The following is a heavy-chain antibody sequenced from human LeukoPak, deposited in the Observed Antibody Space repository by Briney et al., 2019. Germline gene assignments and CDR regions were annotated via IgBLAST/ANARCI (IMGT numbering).Heavy chain of an antibody. J-gene: IGHJ5*02. CDR1: GGSISSYY. Sequence: SETLSLTCTVSGGSISSYYWSWIRQFPGKGLEWIGYIYYSGSTNYNPSLKGRVTISVDTSKNQFSLKLRSVTAADTAVYFCARGYDSGPGWFGPWGQGTLVTVSS. CDR2: IYYSGST. D-gene: IGHD6-19*01. V-gene: IGHV4-59*01. CDR3: ARGYDSGPGWFGP.